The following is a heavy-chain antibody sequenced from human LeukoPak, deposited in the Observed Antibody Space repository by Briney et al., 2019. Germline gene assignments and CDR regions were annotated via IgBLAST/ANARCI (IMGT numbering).Heavy chain of an antibody. V-gene: IGHV1-8*01. Sequence: GASVKVSCKASGYTFTSYDINWVRQAPGQGLEWMGWMNPNSGNTGYAQKFQGRVTMTRNTSISTAYMELSSLRSEDTAVYYCARGFCNFWSGYPKYYFDYWGQGTLVTVSS. CDR2: MNPNSGNT. CDR1: GYTFTSYD. J-gene: IGHJ4*02. D-gene: IGHD3-3*01. CDR3: ARGFCNFWSGYPKYYFDY.